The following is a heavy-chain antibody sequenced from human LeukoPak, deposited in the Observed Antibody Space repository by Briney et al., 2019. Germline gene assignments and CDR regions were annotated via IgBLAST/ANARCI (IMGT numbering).Heavy chain of an antibody. Sequence: ASVKVSCKASGGTFSSYAISWVRQAPGQGLEWMGRIIPILGIANYAQKFQGRVTITADKSTSTAYMELSSLRSEDTAVYYCARVGYGDYPDYWGQGTLVTVSS. V-gene: IGHV1-69*04. J-gene: IGHJ4*02. D-gene: IGHD4-17*01. CDR2: IIPILGIA. CDR1: GGTFSSYA. CDR3: ARVGYGDYPDY.